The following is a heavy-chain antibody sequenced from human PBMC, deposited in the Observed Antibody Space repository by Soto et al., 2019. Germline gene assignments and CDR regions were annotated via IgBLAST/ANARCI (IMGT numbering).Heavy chain of an antibody. Sequence: QVQLVESGGGVVQPGRSLRLSCAASGFTFSSYAMHWVRQAPGKGLEWVAVISYDGSNKYYADSVKGRFTISRDNSKNTLYLQMNSLRAEDKAVYYCARDRFVVVPAAIEGGFDYWGQGALVTVSS. J-gene: IGHJ4*02. CDR3: ARDRFVVVPAAIEGGFDY. CDR2: ISYDGSNK. V-gene: IGHV3-30-3*01. D-gene: IGHD2-2*02. CDR1: GFTFSSYA.